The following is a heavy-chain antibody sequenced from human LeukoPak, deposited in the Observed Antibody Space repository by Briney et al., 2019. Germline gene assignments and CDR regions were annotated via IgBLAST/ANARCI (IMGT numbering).Heavy chain of an antibody. CDR3: AIGDSFDF. V-gene: IGHV3-7*01. Sequence: GGSLRLSCAVSGITFSSNWMSWVRQAPGKGLEWAANIKQDGSEKYYVDSVTGRFTISRDNAKNSLFLQMNSLRAEDTAVYYCAIGDSFDFWGQGTLVTVSS. CDR2: IKQDGSEK. D-gene: IGHD4-17*01. J-gene: IGHJ4*02. CDR1: GITFSSNW.